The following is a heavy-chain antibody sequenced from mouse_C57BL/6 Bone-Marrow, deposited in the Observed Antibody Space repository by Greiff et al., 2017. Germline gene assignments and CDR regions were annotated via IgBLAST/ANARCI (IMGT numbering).Heavy chain of an antibody. CDR2: ISNGGGST. CDR1: GFTFRDYY. J-gene: IGHJ3*01. CDR3: ANNDGYSWFAY. V-gene: IGHV5-12*01. D-gene: IGHD2-3*01. Sequence: EVMLVASGGGLVQPGGSLKLSCAASGFTFRDYYMYWVRQTPEKRLEWVAYISNGGGSTYYPDTVKGRFTISRDNAKNTLYLQMSRLKSEDTAMYYCANNDGYSWFAYWGQGTLVTVSA.